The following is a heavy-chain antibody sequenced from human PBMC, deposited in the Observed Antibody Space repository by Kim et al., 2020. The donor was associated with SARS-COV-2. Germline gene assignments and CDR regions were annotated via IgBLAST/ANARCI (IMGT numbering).Heavy chain of an antibody. Sequence: GGSLRLSCVASGFNFTNYGMHWVRQAPGKGLEWVGILSYEGRNTYYSTSVKGLFTISRDNSNNTLYLQINSLRSEDTARYFCVKEAAFTTVVVDYYFDYWGKG. V-gene: IGHV3-30*18. CDR3: VKEAAFTTVVVDYYFDY. D-gene: IGHD2-15*01. J-gene: IGHJ4*02. CDR2: LSYEGRNT. CDR1: GFNFTNYG.